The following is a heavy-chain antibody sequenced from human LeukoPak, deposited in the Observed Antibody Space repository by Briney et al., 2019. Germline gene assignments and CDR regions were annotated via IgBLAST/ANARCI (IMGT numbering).Heavy chain of an antibody. D-gene: IGHD3-3*01. J-gene: IGHJ6*02. CDR1: GGSFSGYY. CDR3: ARGYYDFWSGYSYYYYYYGMDV. V-gene: IGHV4-34*01. Sequence: RSETLSLTCAVYGGSFSGYYWSWIRQPPGKGLEWIGEINHSGSTNYNPSLKSRVTISVDTSKNQFSLKLSSVTAADTAVYYCARGYYDFWSGYSYYYYYYGMDVWGQGTTVTVSS. CDR2: INHSGST.